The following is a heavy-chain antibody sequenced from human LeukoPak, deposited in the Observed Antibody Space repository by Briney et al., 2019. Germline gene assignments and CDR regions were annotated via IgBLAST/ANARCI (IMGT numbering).Heavy chain of an antibody. Sequence: TGGSLRLSCAASGFSFSSHTMHWVRQAPGKGLEWVAVISYEGSNKYYVDSVKGRFTISRDNSKNTLYLQMNSLRTEDTAVYYCARREGGTTLDYWGQGTLVTVSS. CDR1: GFSFSSHT. J-gene: IGHJ4*02. D-gene: IGHD1-26*01. V-gene: IGHV3-30*04. CDR3: ARREGGTTLDY. CDR2: ISYEGSNK.